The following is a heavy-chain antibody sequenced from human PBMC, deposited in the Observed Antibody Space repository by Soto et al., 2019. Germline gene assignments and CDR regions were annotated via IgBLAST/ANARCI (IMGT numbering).Heavy chain of an antibody. CDR2: IYWDDDK. D-gene: IGHD2-15*01. J-gene: IGHJ4*02. CDR1: GFSLSTSGVG. V-gene: IGHV2-5*02. Sequence: SGPTLVNPTQTLTLTCPFSGFSLSTSGVGVGWIRQPPGKALEWLALIYWDDDKRYSPSLKSRLTITKDTSKNQVVLTMTNMDPVDTATYYCAHRPSYCSGGSCYSGFDYWGQGTLVTVSS. CDR3: AHRPSYCSGGSCYSGFDY.